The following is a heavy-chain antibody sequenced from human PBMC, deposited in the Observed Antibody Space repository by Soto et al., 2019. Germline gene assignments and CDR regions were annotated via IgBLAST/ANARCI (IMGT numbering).Heavy chain of an antibody. J-gene: IGHJ3*02. CDR2: IDHSGRT. D-gene: IGHD1-26*01. CDR1: VGSFSDYW. V-gene: IGHV4-34*01. CDR3: AGWNQELRALDI. Sequence: SETLSLTCAVYVGSFSDYWWNWIRQPPGKGLEWIGEIDHSGRTKYTPSLKSRVTMSVDTSKKQFSLRLNSVTAADTAVYYCAGWNQELRALDIWGHGTRVTVSS.